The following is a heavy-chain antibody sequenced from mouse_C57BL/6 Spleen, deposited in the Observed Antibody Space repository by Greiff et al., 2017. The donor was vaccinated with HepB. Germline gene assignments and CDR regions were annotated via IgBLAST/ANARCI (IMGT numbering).Heavy chain of an antibody. J-gene: IGHJ3*01. D-gene: IGHD2-4*01. CDR1: GYSFTDYN. Sequence: EVKLVESGPELVKPGASVKISCKASGYSFTDYNMNWVKQSNGKSLEWIGVINPNYGTTSYNQKFKGKATLTVDKSSSTAYMQLNSLTSEDSAVYYCARTRDYDYPFAYWGQGTLVTVSA. CDR3: ARTRDYDYPFAY. V-gene: IGHV1-39*01. CDR2: INPNYGTT.